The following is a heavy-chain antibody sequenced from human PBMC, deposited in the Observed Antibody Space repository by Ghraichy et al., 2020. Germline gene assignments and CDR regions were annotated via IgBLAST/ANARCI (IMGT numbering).Heavy chain of an antibody. J-gene: IGHJ5*02. V-gene: IGHV1-2*06. CDR2: INPNSGGT. D-gene: IGHD3-3*01. Sequence: ASVKVSCKASGYTFTGYYMHWVRQAPGQGLEWMGRINPNSGGTNYAQKFQGRVTMTRDTSISTAYMELSRLRSDDTAVYYCARVPGGPIFDDRFDPWGQGTLVTVSS. CDR3: ARVPGGPIFDDRFDP. CDR1: GYTFTGYY.